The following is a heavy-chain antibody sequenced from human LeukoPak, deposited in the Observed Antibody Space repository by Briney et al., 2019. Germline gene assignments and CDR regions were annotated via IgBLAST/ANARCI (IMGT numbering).Heavy chain of an antibody. CDR3: ARDAVEGSGSYYNVNYYYYMDV. CDR2: IYYSGST. D-gene: IGHD3-10*01. J-gene: IGHJ6*03. Sequence: KASETLSLTCTVSGGSISSYYWSWIRQPPGKGLEWIGYIYYSGSTNYNPSLKSRVTISVDTSKNQFSLKLSSVTAADTAVYYCARDAVEGSGSYYNVNYYYYMDVWGKGTTVTISS. CDR1: GGSISSYY. V-gene: IGHV4-59*12.